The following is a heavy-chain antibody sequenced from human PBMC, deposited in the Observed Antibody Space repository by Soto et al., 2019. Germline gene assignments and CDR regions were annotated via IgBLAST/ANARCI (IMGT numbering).Heavy chain of an antibody. V-gene: IGHV3-73*02. CDR2: IRSKANSYAT. Sequence: EVQLVESGGGLVQPGGSLKLSCAASGFTFSGSAMHWVRQASGKGLEWVGRIRSKANSYATAYAASVKGRFTISRDDSKNTAYLQMNSLKTDDTAVYYCTMGLLWFGAYWGQGTLVTVSS. D-gene: IGHD3-10*01. J-gene: IGHJ4*02. CDR3: TMGLLWFGAY. CDR1: GFTFSGSA.